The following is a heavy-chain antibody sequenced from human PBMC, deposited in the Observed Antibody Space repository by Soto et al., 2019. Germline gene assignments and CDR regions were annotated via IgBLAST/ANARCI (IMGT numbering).Heavy chain of an antibody. CDR1: GYTFTGYY. CDR2: INPNSGGT. D-gene: IGHD2-15*01. CDR3: ARRYSSGGCGYSAYYYYYGMDV. J-gene: IGHJ6*02. Sequence: ASSVKPSCKASGYTFTGYYMHWVRQAPGQGLEWMGWINPNSGGTNYAQKFQGRVTMTRETSISTAYMELSRLRYDDTAVYYCARRYSSGGCGYSAYYYYYGMDVWGHGTTVTVS. V-gene: IGHV1-2*02.